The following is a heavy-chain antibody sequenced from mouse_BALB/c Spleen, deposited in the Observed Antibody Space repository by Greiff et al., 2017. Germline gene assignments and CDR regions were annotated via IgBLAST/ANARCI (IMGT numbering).Heavy chain of an antibody. CDR1: GYTITSGYS. Sequence: EVKLVQSGPDLVKPSQSLSLTCTATGYTITSGYSWHWIRQFPGNKLEWMGYIHYSGSTNYNPSLKSRTSITRDTSTNQFFLQLNSVTTEDTATYYCAGSSYYYGSHYYAMDYWGQGTSLTVSS. J-gene: IGHJ4*01. V-gene: IGHV3-1*02. CDR3: AGSSYYYGSHYYAMDY. D-gene: IGHD1-1*01. CDR2: IHYSGST.